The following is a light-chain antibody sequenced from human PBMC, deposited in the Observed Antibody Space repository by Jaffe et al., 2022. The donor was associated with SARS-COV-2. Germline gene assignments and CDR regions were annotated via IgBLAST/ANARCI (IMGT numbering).Light chain of an antibody. CDR3: QTWAPGIRV. J-gene: IGLJ2*01. CDR2: LNSDGSH. V-gene: IGLV4-69*01. CDR1: SGYSTYA. Sequence: QLVLTQSPSASASLGASVKLTCTLSSGYSTYAIAWHQQQPKKGPRFLMKLNSDGSHTKGDGIPDRFSGSSSGAERYLSISSLQSEDEADYYCQTWAPGIRVFGGGTKLTVL.